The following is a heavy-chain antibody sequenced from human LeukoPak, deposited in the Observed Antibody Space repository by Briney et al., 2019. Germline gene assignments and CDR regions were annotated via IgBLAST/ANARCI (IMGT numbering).Heavy chain of an antibody. V-gene: IGHV3-48*03. Sequence: PGGSLRLSCAASRFIFIDYEMNWVRRAPGKGLEWVSYISNSGTTIYYADSVKGRFTISRDNAKNSLYLQMNSLRVEDTGVYYCARDRSSGWFFDDWGQGTLVTVSS. CDR1: RFIFIDYE. D-gene: IGHD6-19*01. CDR2: ISNSGTTI. CDR3: ARDRSSGWFFDD. J-gene: IGHJ4*02.